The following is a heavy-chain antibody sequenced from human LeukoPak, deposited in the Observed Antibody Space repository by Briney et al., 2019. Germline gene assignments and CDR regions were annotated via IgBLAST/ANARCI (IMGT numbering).Heavy chain of an antibody. D-gene: IGHD2-15*01. CDR1: GFTFDDYG. CDR2: INWNGGST. V-gene: IGHV3-20*04. J-gene: IGHJ6*02. Sequence: GGSLRLSCAASGFTFDDYGMSWVRHIPGKRLEWVSGINWNGGSTGYADSVKGRFTISRDNAKNSLYLQMNSLRAEDTAVYYCARDRENCSGGSCYSMAPDGMDVWGQGTTVTVSS. CDR3: ARDRENCSGGSCYSMAPDGMDV.